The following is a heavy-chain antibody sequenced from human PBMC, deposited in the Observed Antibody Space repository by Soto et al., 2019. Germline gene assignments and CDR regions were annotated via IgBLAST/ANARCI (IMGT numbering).Heavy chain of an antibody. CDR3: ARDRIAVAGTKSYYYYGMDV. CDR2: IWYDGSNK. V-gene: IGHV3-33*01. J-gene: IGHJ6*02. Sequence: GGSLRLSCAASGFTFSSYGMHWVRQAPGKGLEWVAVIWYDGSNKYYADSVKGRFTISRDNSKNTLYLQMNSLRAEDTAVYYCARDRIAVAGTKSYYYYGMDVWGQGTTVTVSS. D-gene: IGHD6-19*01. CDR1: GFTFSSYG.